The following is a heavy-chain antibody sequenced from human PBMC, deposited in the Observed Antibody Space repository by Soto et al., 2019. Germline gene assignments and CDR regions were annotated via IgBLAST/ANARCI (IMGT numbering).Heavy chain of an antibody. V-gene: IGHV3-30-3*01. Sequence: QVQLVESGGGVVQPGRSLRLSCAASGFTFSSYAMHWVRQAPGKGLEWVAVISYDGSNKYYADSVKGRFTIYRDNSKNTLYLQMNSLRAEDTAVYYCARDGGYSGSYYPYWGQGTLVTVSS. CDR1: GFTFSSYA. CDR3: ARDGGYSGSYYPY. CDR2: ISYDGSNK. J-gene: IGHJ4*02. D-gene: IGHD1-26*01.